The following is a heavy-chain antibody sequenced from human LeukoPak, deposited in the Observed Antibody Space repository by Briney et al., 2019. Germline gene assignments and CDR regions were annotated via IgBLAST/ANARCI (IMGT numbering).Heavy chain of an antibody. CDR1: GGSISSGGYY. D-gene: IGHD3-3*01. V-gene: IGHV4-31*03. J-gene: IGHJ5*02. CDR3: ARALKNYDFWSGRVIPPLHNWFDP. Sequence: SETLSLTCTVSGGSISSGGYYWSWIRQHPGKGLEWIGYIYYSGSTYYNPSLKSRVTISVDTSKNQFSLKLSSVTAADTAVYYCARALKNYDFWSGRVIPPLHNWFDPWGQGTLVTVSS. CDR2: IYYSGST.